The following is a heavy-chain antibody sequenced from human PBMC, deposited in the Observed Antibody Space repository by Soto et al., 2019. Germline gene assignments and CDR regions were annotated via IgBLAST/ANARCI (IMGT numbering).Heavy chain of an antibody. CDR2: IGPESGAT. D-gene: IGHD1-26*01. V-gene: IGHV1-2*02. J-gene: IGHJ4*02. Sequence: ASVKVSCKASGYTFTGHYIHWVRQAPEQGPEWMGEIGPESGATRYEQKFQGRVTMTRDTSITTVYMELKNLSPDDTAVYYCGRGRSGQIVVLYWGKGTPVTVS. CDR1: GYTFTGHY. CDR3: GRGRSGQIVVLY.